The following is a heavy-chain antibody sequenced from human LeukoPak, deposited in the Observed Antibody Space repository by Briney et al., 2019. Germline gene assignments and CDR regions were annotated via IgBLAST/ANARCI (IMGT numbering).Heavy chain of an antibody. D-gene: IGHD2-21*01. CDR3: ARDAPYCGGDCYYDL. V-gene: IGHV4-59*01. CDR2: IYDSGSI. Sequence: PSETLSLTCTVSGGSISSYYWSWIRQPPGKGLEWIGYIYDSGSINYNPSLKSRVTISLDTSKNQFSLKLSSVTAADTAVHYCARDAPYCGGDCYYDLWGRGTLVTVSS. CDR1: GGSISSYY. J-gene: IGHJ2*01.